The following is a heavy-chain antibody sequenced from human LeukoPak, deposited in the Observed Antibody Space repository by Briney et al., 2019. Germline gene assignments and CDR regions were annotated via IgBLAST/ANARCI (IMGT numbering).Heavy chain of an antibody. J-gene: IGHJ3*02. V-gene: IGHV3-23*01. CDR1: GFTFSSYA. CDR2: ISGSGGST. CDR3: AKESGEGLENMYYYDSSGYYDPDAFDI. Sequence: GGSLRLSCAASGFTFSSYAMSWVRQAPGKGLEWVSAISGSGGSTYYADSVKGRFTISRDNSKNTLCLQMNSLRAEDTAVYYCAKESGEGLENMYYYDSSGYYDPDAFDIWGQGTMVTVSS. D-gene: IGHD3-22*01.